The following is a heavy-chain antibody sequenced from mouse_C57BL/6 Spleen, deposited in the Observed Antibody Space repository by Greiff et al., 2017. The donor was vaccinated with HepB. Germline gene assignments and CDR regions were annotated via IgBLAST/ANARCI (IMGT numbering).Heavy chain of an antibody. Sequence: EVQVVESEGGLVQPGSSMKLSCTASGFTFSDYYMAWVRQVPEKGLEWVANINYDGSSTYYLDSLKSRFIISRDNAKNILYLQMSSLKSEDTATYYCARARGRNAMDYWGQGTSVTVSS. D-gene: IGHD1-1*01. V-gene: IGHV5-16*01. CDR2: INYDGSST. J-gene: IGHJ4*01. CDR3: ARARGRNAMDY. CDR1: GFTFSDYY.